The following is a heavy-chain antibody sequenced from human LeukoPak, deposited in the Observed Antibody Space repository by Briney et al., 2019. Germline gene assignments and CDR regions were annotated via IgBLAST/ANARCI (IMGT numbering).Heavy chain of an antibody. Sequence: AGESLKISCQGSGYDFATYWIGWVRQMPGKGLEWMGKIYPGDSDTKYSPSFQGQVTISADKSLGSAYLQWSSLKSSDTAMYYCARPAGHYGSGSYLPYYFDYWGQGTLVTVSS. CDR2: IYPGDSDT. V-gene: IGHV5-51*01. J-gene: IGHJ4*02. CDR1: GYDFATYW. CDR3: ARPAGHYGSGSYLPYYFDY. D-gene: IGHD3-10*01.